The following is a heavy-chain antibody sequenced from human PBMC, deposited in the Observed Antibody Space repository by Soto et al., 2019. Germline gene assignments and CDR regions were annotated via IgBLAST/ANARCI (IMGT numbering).Heavy chain of an antibody. CDR1: GYTFTSFV. Sequence: ASVKVSCKASGYTFTSFVIHWVRQAPGQRLEWLGWINAGNGNTKYSQKFQGRVTITRDTSARTAYMELNSLRSQDTAVYYCATIASQYYYYSMDVWGQGTTVTVSS. J-gene: IGHJ6*02. V-gene: IGHV1-3*01. CDR2: INAGNGNT. CDR3: ATIASQYYYYSMDV. D-gene: IGHD6-6*01.